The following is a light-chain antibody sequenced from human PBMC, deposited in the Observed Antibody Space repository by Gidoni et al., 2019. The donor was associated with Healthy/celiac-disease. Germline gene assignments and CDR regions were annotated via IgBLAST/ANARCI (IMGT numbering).Light chain of an antibody. V-gene: IGKV1-5*03. Sequence: DIQMTQSPSTRSASVGDRVTITCRASQSISSWLAWYQQKPGKAPKLLIYKASSLESGVPSRFSGSGSGTEFTLTISSLQPDDFATYYCQQYHSYPSTFGQGTKLEIK. CDR1: QSISSW. CDR2: KAS. J-gene: IGKJ2*01. CDR3: QQYHSYPST.